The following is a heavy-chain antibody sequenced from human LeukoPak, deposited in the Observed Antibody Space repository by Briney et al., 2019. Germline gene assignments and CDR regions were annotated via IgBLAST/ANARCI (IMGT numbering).Heavy chain of an antibody. Sequence: TSETLSLTCTVSGGSISSGSYYWSWIRQPAGKGLEWIGHIYTSGSTNYNPSLKGRVTISVDTSKNQFSLKLRSVTAADTAVYYCARLDTVTSFDFWGQGTLVTVSS. CDR2: IYTSGST. CDR1: GGSISSGSYY. J-gene: IGHJ4*02. CDR3: ARLDTVTSFDF. D-gene: IGHD4-17*01. V-gene: IGHV4-61*09.